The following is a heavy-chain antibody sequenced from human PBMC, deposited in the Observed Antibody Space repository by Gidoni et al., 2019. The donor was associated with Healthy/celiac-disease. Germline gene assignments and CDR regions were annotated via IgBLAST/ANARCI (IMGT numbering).Heavy chain of an antibody. D-gene: IGHD6-6*01. J-gene: IGHJ4*02. CDR3: ARIVSVRVWQGQNYYFDY. CDR1: GFSLSNARMG. Sequence: QVTLKESGPVLVKPTETLTLTCTVSGFSLSNARMGVSWIRQPPGKALEWLAHIFSNDEKSYSTSLKSRLTISKDTSKSQVVLTMTNMDPVDTATYYCARIVSVRVWQGQNYYFDYWGQGTLVTVSS. CDR2: IFSNDEK. V-gene: IGHV2-26*01.